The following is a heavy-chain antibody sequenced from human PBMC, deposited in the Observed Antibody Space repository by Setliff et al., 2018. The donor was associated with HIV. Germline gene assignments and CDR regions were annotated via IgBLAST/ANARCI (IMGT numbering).Heavy chain of an antibody. CDR2: SNPSSRTT. CDR1: GYTFTTYP. V-gene: IGHV1-46*01. Sequence: ASVKVSCKASGYTFTTYPMHWVRQAPGQGIEWMGMSNPSSRTTIYAQKFRGRMTLTKDKSTTTVYMELSSLRSDDTAVYYCARGGRVDESRGYYYPLMYWGQGTLVTVSS. CDR3: ARGGRVDESRGYYYPLMY. D-gene: IGHD3-22*01. J-gene: IGHJ4*02.